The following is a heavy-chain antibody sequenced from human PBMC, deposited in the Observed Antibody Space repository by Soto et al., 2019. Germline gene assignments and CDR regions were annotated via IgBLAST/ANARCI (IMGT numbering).Heavy chain of an antibody. CDR3: ARGLDAIYFDCLCRVDP. J-gene: IGHJ5*02. CDR1: GYTFTGYY. CDR2: INPNSGGT. D-gene: IGHD3-9*01. V-gene: IGHV1-2*02. Sequence: QVQLVQSGAEVKKPGASVKVSCKASGYTFTGYYFHWVRQAPGQGLEWMGWINPNSGGTKFAQKFQGRVTMTTDTSSRTAYMDLRWLTSYGTAVYYCARGLDAIYFDCLCRVDPWGQGTLVIVSS.